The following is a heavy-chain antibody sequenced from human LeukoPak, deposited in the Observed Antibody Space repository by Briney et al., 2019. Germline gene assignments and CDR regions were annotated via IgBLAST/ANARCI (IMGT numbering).Heavy chain of an antibody. CDR1: GFTFSSYG. V-gene: IGHV3-33*06. D-gene: IGHD6-19*01. Sequence: VGSLRLSCAASGFTFSSYGIHRVRQAPGTGLEWVAVIWHDGSNKYYADSANGRFTISRDNPQNTLYLQMNGLRAEETAVYYCAKDRGYSSGWIFDYWGQGTLVTVSS. J-gene: IGHJ4*02. CDR3: AKDRGYSSGWIFDY. CDR2: IWHDGSNK.